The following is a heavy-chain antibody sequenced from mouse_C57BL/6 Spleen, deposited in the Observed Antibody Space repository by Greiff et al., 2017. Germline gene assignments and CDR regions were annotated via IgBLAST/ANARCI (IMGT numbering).Heavy chain of an antibody. CDR1: GYSFTGYY. J-gene: IGHJ3*01. CDR2: INPSTGGT. V-gene: IGHV1-42*01. CDR3: ANYYDYDEPY. Sequence: EVQLQQSGPELVKPGASVKISCKASGYSFTGYYMNWVKQSPEKSLEWIGEINPSTGGTTYNQKFKAKATLTVDKSSSTAYMQLQSLTSEDSAVYYCANYYDYDEPYWGQGTLVTVSA. D-gene: IGHD2-4*01.